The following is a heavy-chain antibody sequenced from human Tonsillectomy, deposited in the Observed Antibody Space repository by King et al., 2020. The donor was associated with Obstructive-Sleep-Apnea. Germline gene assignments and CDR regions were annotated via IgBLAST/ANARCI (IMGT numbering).Heavy chain of an antibody. D-gene: IGHD3-3*02. Sequence: VQLQESGPGLVKPSETLSLTCTVSGGSISSYYWSWIRQPPGKGLEWIGYIYYSGSTNYNPSLKSRVSISVDTSKNQFSLKLTSVTAADTAVYYCAIGIGNRSHLADCWGQGTLVTVSS. J-gene: IGHJ4*02. CDR3: AIGIGNRSHLADC. CDR1: GGSISSYY. V-gene: IGHV4-59*01. CDR2: IYYSGST.